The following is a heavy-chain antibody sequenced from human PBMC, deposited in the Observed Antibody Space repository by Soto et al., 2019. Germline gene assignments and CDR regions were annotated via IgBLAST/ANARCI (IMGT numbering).Heavy chain of an antibody. V-gene: IGHV3-11*01. J-gene: IGHJ4*02. D-gene: IGHD3-16*01. CDR2: ITKTGTTI. CDR3: ARANWNSRGGVYNL. CDR1: GXTFGDFY. Sequence: QARXXESXXGXXXXGXSLXLSCTASGXTFGDFYMMXFRQAPGRGLKWISYITKTGTTIYHADPVKGRFSVSRXNAXXXXYLQMNSLRAEDTAVYYCARANWNSRGGVYNLWGQXTLVTVSS.